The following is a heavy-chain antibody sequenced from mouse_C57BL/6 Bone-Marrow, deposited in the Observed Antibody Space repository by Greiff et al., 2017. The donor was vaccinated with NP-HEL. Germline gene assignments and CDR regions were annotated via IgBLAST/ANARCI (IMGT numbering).Heavy chain of an antibody. J-gene: IGHJ2*01. Sequence: EVQLQQSGAELVRPGASVKLSCTASGFNIKDDYMHWVEQRPEQGLEWIGWIDPENGDTEYASKFQGKATITADTSSNPAYLQLSSLTAEDTAVYYCTTITTVVAHYFDYWGQGTTLTVSS. V-gene: IGHV14-4*01. CDR3: TTITTVVAHYFDY. CDR2: IDPENGDT. CDR1: GFNIKDDY. D-gene: IGHD1-1*01.